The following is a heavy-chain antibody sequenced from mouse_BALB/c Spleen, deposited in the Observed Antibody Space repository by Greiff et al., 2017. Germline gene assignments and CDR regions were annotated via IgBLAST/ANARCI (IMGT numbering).Heavy chain of an antibody. Sequence: EVKLMESGPELVKPGASVKVSCKASGYSFTDYNMYWVKQSHGKSLEWIGYIDPYNGGTSYNQKFKGKATLTVDKSSSTAFMHLNSLTSEDSAVYYCARWYYGSSYEGYYYAMDYWGQGTSVTVSS. J-gene: IGHJ4*01. D-gene: IGHD1-1*01. CDR2: IDPYNGGT. CDR1: GYSFTDYN. V-gene: IGHV1S135*01. CDR3: ARWYYGSSYEGYYYAMDY.